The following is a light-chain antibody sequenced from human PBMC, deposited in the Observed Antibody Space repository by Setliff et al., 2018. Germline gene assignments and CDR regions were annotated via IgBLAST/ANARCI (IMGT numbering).Light chain of an antibody. CDR3: GSYAGYNNFYV. CDR2: EVT. J-gene: IGLJ1*01. CDR1: SSDVGGYNR. Sequence: QSALAQPPSVSGSPGQSVTISCTGTSSDVGGYNRVSWYQQYPGKAPKVMIYEVTKRPSGVPDRFSGSKSGNTASLTVSGLQAEDEGDYYCGSYAGYNNFYVFGTGTKV. V-gene: IGLV2-8*01.